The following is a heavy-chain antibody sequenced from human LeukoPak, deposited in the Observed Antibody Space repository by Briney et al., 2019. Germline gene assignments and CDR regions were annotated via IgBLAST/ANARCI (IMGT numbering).Heavy chain of an antibody. CDR1: GGSISSGSYY. J-gene: IGHJ4*02. CDR3: ARDEAKLVRSFDY. D-gene: IGHD6-13*01. Sequence: SQTLSLTCTVSGGSISSGSYYWSWIRQPAGKGLEWIGRIYTSGSTNYNPSLKSRATISVDTSKNQFSLKLSSVTAADTAVYYCARDEAKLVRSFDYWGQGTLVTVSS. CDR2: IYTSGST. V-gene: IGHV4-61*02.